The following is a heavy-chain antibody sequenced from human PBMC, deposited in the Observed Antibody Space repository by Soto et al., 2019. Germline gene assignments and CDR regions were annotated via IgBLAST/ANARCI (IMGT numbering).Heavy chain of an antibody. D-gene: IGHD3-22*01. V-gene: IGHV4-39*01. J-gene: IGHJ4*02. CDR2: IYYSGST. CDR1: GGSISSSSYY. CDR3: ATTRLSNYYDSSGPRRGSFDY. Sequence: PSETLSLTCTVSGGSISSSSYYWGWIRQPPGKGLEWIGSIYYSGSTYYNPSLKSRVTISVDTSKNQFSLKLSSVTAADTAVYYCATTRLSNYYDSSGPRRGSFDYWGQGTLVTVSS.